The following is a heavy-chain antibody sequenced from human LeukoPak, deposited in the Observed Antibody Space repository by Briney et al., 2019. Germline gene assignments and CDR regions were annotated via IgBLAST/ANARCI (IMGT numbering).Heavy chain of an antibody. J-gene: IGHJ6*03. CDR3: ARSKVTYYYGSGRNYYYYMDV. Sequence: SETLSLTCTVSGGSISSSSYYWGWIRQPPGKGLEWIGSIYYSGSTYYNPSLKSRVTISVDTSKNQFSLKLSSVTAADTAVYYCARSKVTYYYGSGRNYYYYMDVWGKGTTVTVSS. CDR1: GGSISSSSYY. V-gene: IGHV4-39*07. D-gene: IGHD3-10*01. CDR2: IYYSGST.